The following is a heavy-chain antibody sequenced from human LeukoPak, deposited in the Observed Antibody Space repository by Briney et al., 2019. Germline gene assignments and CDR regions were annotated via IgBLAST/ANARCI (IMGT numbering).Heavy chain of an antibody. CDR3: ARDQDVYCSGGSCTSFDI. D-gene: IGHD2-15*01. J-gene: IGHJ3*02. CDR1: GFTFSSYS. Sequence: GGSLRLSCAASGFTFSSYSMNWVRQAPGKGLEWVSSISSSSSYIYYVDSVKGRFTISRDNAKNSLYLQMNSLRAEDTAVYYCARDQDVYCSGGSCTSFDIWGQGTMVTVSS. V-gene: IGHV3-21*01. CDR2: ISSSSSYI.